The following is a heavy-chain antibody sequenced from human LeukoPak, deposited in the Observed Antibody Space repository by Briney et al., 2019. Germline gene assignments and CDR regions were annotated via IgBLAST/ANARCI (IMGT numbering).Heavy chain of an antibody. CDR2: IYSGGST. V-gene: IGHV3-66*01. CDR1: GFTVSSNY. CDR3: ARGLGAQTNYYFDY. Sequence: GGSLRLSCAASGFTVSSNYMSWVRQAPGKGLEWVTVIYSGGSTYYADSVTGRFTISRDNSKNTLYLQMNSLRAEDTAVYYCARGLGAQTNYYFDYWGQGTLVTVSS. J-gene: IGHJ4*02. D-gene: IGHD1-26*01.